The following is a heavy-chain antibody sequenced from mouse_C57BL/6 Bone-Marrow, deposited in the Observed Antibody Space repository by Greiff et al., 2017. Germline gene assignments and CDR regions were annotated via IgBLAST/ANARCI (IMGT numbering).Heavy chain of an antibody. V-gene: IGHV1-64*01. J-gene: IGHJ3*01. CDR2: IHPNSGST. CDR1: GYTFTSYW. D-gene: IGHD1-1*01. CDR3: ARWYYCSSSAWFAY. Sequence: VQLQQPGAELVKPGASVKLSCKASGYTFTSYWMHWVKQRPGQGLEWIGMIHPNSGSTNYNEKFTSTATLTVDKYSSTAYMQLSSLTSEDSAVYYCARWYYCSSSAWFAYWGQGTLVTVSA.